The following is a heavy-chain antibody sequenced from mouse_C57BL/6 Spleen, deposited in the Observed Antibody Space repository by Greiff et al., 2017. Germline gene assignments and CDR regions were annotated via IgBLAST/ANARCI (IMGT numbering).Heavy chain of an antibody. V-gene: IGHV1-15*01. CDR3: TRRRAGTFDY. Sequence: VQLQQSGAELVRPGASVTLSCKASGYTFTDYEMHWVKQTPVHGLEWIGAIDPETGGTAYNQKFKGKAILTADKSSSTAYMELRSLTSEDSAVYYCTRRRAGTFDYWGQGTTLTVSS. D-gene: IGHD4-1*01. CDR2: IDPETGGT. J-gene: IGHJ2*01. CDR1: GYTFTDYE.